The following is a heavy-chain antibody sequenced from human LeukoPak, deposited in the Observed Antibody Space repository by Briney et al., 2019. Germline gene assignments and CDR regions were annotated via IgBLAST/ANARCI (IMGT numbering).Heavy chain of an antibody. V-gene: IGHV5-51*01. CDR3: ARQPAAGSYFGY. D-gene: IGHD1-26*01. CDR1: GYSFTTYW. J-gene: IGHJ4*02. Sequence: GESLKISCKGSGYSFTTYWIAWVRQMPGKGLEWMGIIDPGDSDTRYSPSFQGQVTISADKSINTAFLQWSSLKASDTAMYYCARQPAAGSYFGYWGQGTLVTVSS. CDR2: IDPGDSDT.